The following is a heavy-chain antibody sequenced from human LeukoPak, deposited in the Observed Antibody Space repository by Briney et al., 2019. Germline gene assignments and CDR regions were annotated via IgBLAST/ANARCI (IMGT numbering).Heavy chain of an antibody. CDR3: ARAPTSSYPYYYYGMDV. CDR2: IYHSGST. V-gene: IGHV4-30-2*01. D-gene: IGHD3-16*02. CDR1: GGSISSGGYS. Sequence: SQTLSLTCAVSGGSISSGGYSWSWIRQPPGKGLEWIGYIYHSGSTYYNPSLKSRVTISVDRSKNQFSLKLSSVTAADTAVYYCARAPTSSYPYYYYGMDVWGQGTTVTVSS. J-gene: IGHJ6*02.